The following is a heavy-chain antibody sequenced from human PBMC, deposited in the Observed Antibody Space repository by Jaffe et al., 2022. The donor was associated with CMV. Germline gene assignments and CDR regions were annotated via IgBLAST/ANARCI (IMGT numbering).Heavy chain of an antibody. CDR1: GFTVSNTY. CDR3: TRASIAGSGLFDP. V-gene: IGHV3-66*01. CDR2: IYMGGST. D-gene: IGHD6-19*01. Sequence: EVQLVESGGGLVQPGGSLRLSCAASGFTVSNTYMSWVRQAPGKGLEWVSTIYMGGSTYYIDSVKGRFTISRDNSRNTLYLQMNSLRVDDTAVYYCTRASIAGSGLFDPWGQGALVTVSS. J-gene: IGHJ5*02.